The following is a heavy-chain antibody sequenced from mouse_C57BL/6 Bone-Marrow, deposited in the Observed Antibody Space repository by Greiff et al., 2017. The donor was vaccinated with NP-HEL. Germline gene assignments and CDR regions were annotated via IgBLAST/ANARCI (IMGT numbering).Heavy chain of an antibody. CDR1: GFTFSSYA. J-gene: IGHJ1*03. CDR2: ISDGGSYT. Sequence: DVKLVESGGGLVKPGGSLKLSCAASGFTFSSYAMSWVRQTPEKRLEWVATISDGGSYTYYPDNVKGRFTISRDNAKNNLYLQMSHLKSEDTAMYYCARVTTVGYFDVWGTGTTVTVSS. CDR3: ARVTTVGYFDV. V-gene: IGHV5-4*03. D-gene: IGHD1-1*01.